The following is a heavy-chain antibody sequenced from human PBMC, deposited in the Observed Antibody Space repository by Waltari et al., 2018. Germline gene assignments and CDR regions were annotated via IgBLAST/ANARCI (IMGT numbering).Heavy chain of an antibody. J-gene: IGHJ3*01. CDR1: GFTFSDYG. CDR3: AREAYSSSWFFDV. V-gene: IGHV3-48*04. Sequence: EAQLVESGGGLVQPGGSLRVSCAASGFTFSDYGMNWVRQAPGKGLEWISYIIGTSSMIYYADSVRGRFTISRDNAKNSLYLQMNSLRAEDTAVYYCAREAYSSSWFFDVWGQGTVVTVSS. CDR2: IIGTSSMI. D-gene: IGHD6-13*01.